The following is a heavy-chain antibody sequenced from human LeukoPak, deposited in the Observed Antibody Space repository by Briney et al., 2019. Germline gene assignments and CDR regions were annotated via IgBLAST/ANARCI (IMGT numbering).Heavy chain of an antibody. D-gene: IGHD1-1*01. V-gene: IGHV3-11*01. CDR1: GFTFSDYY. CDR2: ISSSGSTI. CDR3: ASDAGIPPGVHFDY. J-gene: IGHJ4*02. Sequence: PGGSLRLSCAASGFTFSDYYMSWVRQAPGKGLEWVSYISSSGSTIHHPHSVKGRFTISSDNPKHALYLPMTGLRAEDTAVYYCASDAGIPPGVHFDYWGQGTLVTVSS.